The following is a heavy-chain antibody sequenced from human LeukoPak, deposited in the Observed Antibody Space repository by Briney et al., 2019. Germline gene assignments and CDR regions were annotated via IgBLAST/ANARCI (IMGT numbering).Heavy chain of an antibody. CDR1: GGTFSSYA. CDR3: ARDIAARPGANFDY. Sequence: ASVKVSCKASGGTFSSYAISWVRQAPGQGLEWMGWISAYNGNTNYAQKLQGRVTMTTDTSTSTAYMELRSLRSDDTAVYYCARDIAARPGANFDYWGQGTLVTVSS. D-gene: IGHD6-6*01. V-gene: IGHV1-18*01. J-gene: IGHJ4*02. CDR2: ISAYNGNT.